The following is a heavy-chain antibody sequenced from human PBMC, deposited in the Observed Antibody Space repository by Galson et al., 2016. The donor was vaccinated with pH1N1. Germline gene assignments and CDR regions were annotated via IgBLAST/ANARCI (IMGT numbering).Heavy chain of an antibody. Sequence: QSGAEVKKPGESLKISCKASGYSFTRYWIAWVRQVPGKGLEWVGVVNPGGSTIRYSPPFQGQVPISSDKSINTAYLQWISLKASDTATYYCARQYDFGDYRGDAFDIWGQGTMVIVSS. J-gene: IGHJ3*02. CDR1: GYSFTRYW. D-gene: IGHD4-17*01. CDR3: ARQYDFGDYRGDAFDI. CDR2: VNPGGSTI. V-gene: IGHV5-51*03.